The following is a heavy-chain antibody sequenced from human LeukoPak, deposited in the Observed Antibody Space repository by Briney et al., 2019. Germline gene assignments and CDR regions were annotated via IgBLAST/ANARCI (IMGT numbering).Heavy chain of an antibody. Sequence: PGGSLRLSCAASGFTFSSYWMHWVRQAPGKGLVWVSRINSDGSSTIYADSVKGRFTISRDNAKNTLYLQMNSLRAEDTAVYYCCIAAAARIDYWGQGTLVTVSS. J-gene: IGHJ4*02. CDR3: CIAAAARIDY. CDR2: INSDGSST. D-gene: IGHD6-13*01. V-gene: IGHV3-74*01. CDR1: GFTFSSYW.